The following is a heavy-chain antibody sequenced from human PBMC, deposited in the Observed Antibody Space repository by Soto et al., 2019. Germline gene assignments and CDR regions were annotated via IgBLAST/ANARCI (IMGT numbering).Heavy chain of an antibody. CDR2: MQPSTGRT. D-gene: IGHD3-16*01. CDR3: ARGVIAGVDY. CDR1: GYSFTSLD. Sequence: QVQLVQSGAEVREPGASVKVSCKASGYSFTSLDINWVRQTAGQGLAWMGWMQPSTGRTGYAQTFQVRVTMTSDTSINTSYMELTTLSSDDTAFYYCARGVIAGVDYWGQGTLVTVYS. J-gene: IGHJ4*02. V-gene: IGHV1-8*01.